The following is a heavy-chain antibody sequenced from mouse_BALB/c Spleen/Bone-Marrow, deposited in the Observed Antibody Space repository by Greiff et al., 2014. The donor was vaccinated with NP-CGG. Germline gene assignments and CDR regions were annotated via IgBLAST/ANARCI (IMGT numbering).Heavy chain of an antibody. CDR2: IDPANGNT. CDR1: GFNIKDTY. CDR3: ATYYYGSSWGFAY. J-gene: IGHJ3*01. V-gene: IGHV14-3*02. Sequence: VQLQQSGAEFVKPGASVKLSCTASGFNIKDTYMHWVKQRPEQGLEWIGRIDPANGNTKYDPKFQGKATITADTSSNTAYLQLSSLTSEDTAVYYCATYYYGSSWGFAYWGQGTLVTVSA. D-gene: IGHD1-1*01.